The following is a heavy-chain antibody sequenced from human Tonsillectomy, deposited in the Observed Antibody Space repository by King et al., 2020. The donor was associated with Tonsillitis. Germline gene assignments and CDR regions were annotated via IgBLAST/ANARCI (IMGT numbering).Heavy chain of an antibody. CDR1: GCSISSSSYY. CDR3: ASGTGFSGSLDYFDY. CDR2: IYYSGST. V-gene: IGHV4-39*01. J-gene: IGHJ4*02. Sequence: QVQLQESGPGLVKPSETLSLTCTVSGCSISSSSYYWGWIRQPPGKGLEWIGSIYYSGSTYYNPSLKSRVTISVDTSKNQFSLKLSSVTAADTAVYYCASGTGFSGSLDYFDYWGQGTLVTVSS. D-gene: IGHD1-26*01.